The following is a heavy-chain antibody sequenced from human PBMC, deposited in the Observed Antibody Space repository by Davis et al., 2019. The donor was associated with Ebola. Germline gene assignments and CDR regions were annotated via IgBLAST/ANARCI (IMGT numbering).Heavy chain of an antibody. Sequence: GESLKISCSASGFTFSSHAMHWARQTPSKGLEWVAVIAHDGSFKGYGDSVKGRFSISRHNSNNMMSPQMISLKTEDTAVYYCVGEVGVKNFAYWGHGTLVTVSS. V-gene: IGHV3-30*04. CDR2: IAHDGSFK. CDR3: VGEVGVKNFAY. D-gene: IGHD3-16*02. J-gene: IGHJ4*01. CDR1: GFTFSSHA.